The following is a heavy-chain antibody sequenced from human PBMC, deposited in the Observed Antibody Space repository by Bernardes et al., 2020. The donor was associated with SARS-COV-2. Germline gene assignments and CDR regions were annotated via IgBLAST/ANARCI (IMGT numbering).Heavy chain of an antibody. CDR2: ISGSGGST. V-gene: IGHV3-23*01. Sequence: GGSLRLSCAASGFTFSSYAMSWVRQAPGKGLEWVSAISGSGGSTYYADSVKGRFTISRDNSKNTLYLQMNSLRAEDTAVYYCANPPGYSYGDYGMDVWGQGTTVTVSS. J-gene: IGHJ6*02. D-gene: IGHD5-18*01. CDR3: ANPPGYSYGDYGMDV. CDR1: GFTFSSYA.